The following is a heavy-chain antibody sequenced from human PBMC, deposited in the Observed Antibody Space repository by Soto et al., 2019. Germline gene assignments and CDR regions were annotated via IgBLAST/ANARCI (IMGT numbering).Heavy chain of an antibody. V-gene: IGHV1-3*01. CDR2: INAGSGST. CDR1: GYTFTRYA. J-gene: IGHJ4*02. D-gene: IGHD2-21*02. CDR3: ARERSVAANFFYI. Sequence: ASVKVSYKASGYTFTRYAIHWVRQAPGQGLEWMGWINAGSGSTRYSQNFQGRVTITRDTSATTAYMELSSLIFEDTGVYYCARERSVAANFFYIWGQGALVTIS.